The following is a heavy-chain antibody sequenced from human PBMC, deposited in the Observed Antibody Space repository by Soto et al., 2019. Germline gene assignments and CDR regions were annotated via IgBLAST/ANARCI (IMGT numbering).Heavy chain of an antibody. CDR3: ARRYITIFGVVTQPDYYYYGMDV. D-gene: IGHD3-3*01. CDR1: GGTFSSYA. CDR2: IIPIFGTA. V-gene: IGHV1-69*13. Sequence: AASVKVSCKASGGTFSSYAISWVRQAPGQGLEWMGGIIPIFGTANYAQKFQGRVTITADESTSTAYMELSSLRSEDTAVYYCARRYITIFGVVTQPDYYYYGMDVWGQGTTVTVSS. J-gene: IGHJ6*02.